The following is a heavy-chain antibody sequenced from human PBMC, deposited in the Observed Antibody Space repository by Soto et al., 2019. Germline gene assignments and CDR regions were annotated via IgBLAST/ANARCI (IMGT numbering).Heavy chain of an antibody. D-gene: IGHD5-12*01. CDR1: GGTFSSYA. V-gene: IGHV1-69*13. CDR3: ARDDVEMATITEGSYFYHGMDV. J-gene: IGHJ6*02. CDR2: IIPIFGTA. Sequence: SVKVSCKASGGTFSSYAISWVRQAPGQGLEWMGGIIPIFGTANYAQKFQGRVTITADESTSTAYMELSSLRSEDTAVYYCARDDVEMATITEGSYFYHGMDVWGQGTTVTVSS.